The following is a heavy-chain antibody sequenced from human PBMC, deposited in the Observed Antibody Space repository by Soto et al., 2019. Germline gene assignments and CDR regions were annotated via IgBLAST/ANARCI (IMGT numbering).Heavy chain of an antibody. CDR1: GFTFSSYG. Sequence: QVQLVESGGGVVQPGRSLRLSCAASGFTFSSYGMHWVRQAPGKGLEWVAVISYDGSNKYYADSVKGRFTISRDNSKNTLYLQMYSLRAEDTAVYYCAKDTSGSYYGLCDYWGQGTLVTVSS. CDR2: ISYDGSNK. J-gene: IGHJ4*02. D-gene: IGHD1-26*01. V-gene: IGHV3-30*18. CDR3: AKDTSGSYYGLCDY.